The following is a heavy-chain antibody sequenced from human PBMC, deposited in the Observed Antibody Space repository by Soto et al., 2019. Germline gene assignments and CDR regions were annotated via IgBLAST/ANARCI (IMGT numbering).Heavy chain of an antibody. CDR3: AKATATSGGAFDI. Sequence: GGSLRLSCAASGFTFDNYAMHWVRQAPGKGLEWVSGISWDSGSIDYADSVRGRFTISRDNARNSLYLRMSSLRPEDTAPYYCAKATATSGGAFDIRGQGTMVTVSS. J-gene: IGHJ3*02. CDR2: ISWDSGSI. V-gene: IGHV3-9*01. CDR1: GFTFDNYA. D-gene: IGHD1-26*01.